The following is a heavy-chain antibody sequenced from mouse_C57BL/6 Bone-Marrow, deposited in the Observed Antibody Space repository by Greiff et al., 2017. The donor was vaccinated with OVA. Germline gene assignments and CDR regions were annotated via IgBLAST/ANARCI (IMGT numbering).Heavy chain of an antibody. CDR2: INSDGGST. D-gene: IGHD2-3*01. V-gene: IGHV5-2*01. Sequence: DVQLQESGGGLVQPGESLKLSCESNEYEFPSHDMSWVRKTPEKRLELVAAINSDGGSTYYPDTMERRFIISRDNTKKTLYLQMSSLRSEDTALYYCARPHYDGYWAWFAYWGQGTLVTVSA. J-gene: IGHJ3*01. CDR1: EYEFPSHD. CDR3: ARPHYDGYWAWFAY.